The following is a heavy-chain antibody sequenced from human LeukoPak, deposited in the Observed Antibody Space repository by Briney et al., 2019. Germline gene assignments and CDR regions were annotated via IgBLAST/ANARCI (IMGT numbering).Heavy chain of an antibody. Sequence: PGGSLRLSCAASEFTFDNYAMSWVRQAPGKGLEWVSVISGSGYYSYYADSVKGRFTISRDNSKNTLYLQMNSLRGEDTAVYYCARAQRIRYFDLWGQGTLVTVSS. D-gene: IGHD3-9*01. J-gene: IGHJ4*02. CDR3: ARAQRIRYFDL. CDR1: EFTFDNYA. CDR2: ISGSGYYS. V-gene: IGHV3-23*01.